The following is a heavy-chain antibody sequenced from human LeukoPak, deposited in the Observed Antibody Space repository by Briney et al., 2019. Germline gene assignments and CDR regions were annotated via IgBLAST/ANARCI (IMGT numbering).Heavy chain of an antibody. V-gene: IGHV3-23*01. CDR3: TKATAAY. Sequence: GGSLRLSCVVSGFTFSSYAMSWVRQAPGKGLEWVSAITDSGGSTYYADSVKGRFTISRDNSKNTLYLQMNSLRADDTAVYYCTKATAAYWGQRTLVTVSS. CDR1: GFTFSSYA. J-gene: IGHJ4*02. D-gene: IGHD2-2*01. CDR2: ITDSGGST.